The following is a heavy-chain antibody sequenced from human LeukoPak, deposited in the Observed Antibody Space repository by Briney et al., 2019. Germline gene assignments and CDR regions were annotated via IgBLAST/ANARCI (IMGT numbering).Heavy chain of an antibody. CDR2: VYSGGST. CDR3: ARGPGSSGGAYVGDY. D-gene: IGHD3-22*01. Sequence: GGSLRLSCAASGFTVSSNYMSWVRQAPGKGLEWVSVVYSGGSTYYADSVKGRFSISRDNAKSTLYLQMNSLRAEDTAVYYCARGPGSSGGAYVGDYWGHGTLVTVSS. V-gene: IGHV3-53*01. J-gene: IGHJ4*01. CDR1: GFTVSSNY.